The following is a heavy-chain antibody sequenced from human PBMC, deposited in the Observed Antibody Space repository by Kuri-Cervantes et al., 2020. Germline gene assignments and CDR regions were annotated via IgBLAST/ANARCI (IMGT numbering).Heavy chain of an antibody. D-gene: IGHD3-3*01. CDR1: GFTFSSYA. J-gene: IGHJ5*02. Sequence: GESLKISCAASGFTFSSYAMHWVRQAPGKGLEWLAVISYDGSNKYYADSVKGRFTISRDNSKNTLYLQMNSLKAEDTAVYYCAREVNTFDFWSGYHPPPWFDPWGQGTLVTVSS. CDR2: ISYDGSNK. V-gene: IGHV3-30*01. CDR3: AREVNTFDFWSGYHPPPWFDP.